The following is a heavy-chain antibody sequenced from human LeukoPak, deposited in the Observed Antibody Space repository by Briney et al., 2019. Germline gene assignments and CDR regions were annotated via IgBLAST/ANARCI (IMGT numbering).Heavy chain of an antibody. CDR3: AKDFLDSSGYLFDY. CDR1: GFTFSSYA. Sequence: PGGSLRLSCAASGFTFSSYAMSWVRQAPGKGLEWVSAISGSGGSTYYADSVKGRFTISRDNSKNTPYLQMNSLRAEDTAVYYCAKDFLDSSGYLFDYWGQGTLVTVSS. CDR2: ISGSGGST. J-gene: IGHJ4*02. D-gene: IGHD3-22*01. V-gene: IGHV3-23*01.